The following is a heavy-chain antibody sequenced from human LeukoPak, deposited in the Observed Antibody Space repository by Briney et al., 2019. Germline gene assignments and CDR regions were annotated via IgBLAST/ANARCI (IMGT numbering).Heavy chain of an antibody. CDR3: ARGTQEFDY. CDR2: INHSGST. J-gene: IGHJ4*02. V-gene: IGHV4-34*01. Sequence: SETLSLTCAVYGGSFSGYYWSWIRQPPGKGLEWIGEINHSGSTNYNPSLKSRVTISVDTSKNQFSLKLCSVTAADTAVYYCARGTQEFDYWGQGTLVTVSS. CDR1: GGSFSGYY.